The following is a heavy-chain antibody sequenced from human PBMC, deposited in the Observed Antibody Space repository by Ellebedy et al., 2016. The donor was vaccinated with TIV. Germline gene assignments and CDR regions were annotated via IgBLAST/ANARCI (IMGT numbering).Heavy chain of an antibody. V-gene: IGHV4-59*01. Sequence: MPSETLSLTCNVSGGSMSAYYWTWIRPLPGKGLEWIGYMHSSGNIAHNPSLKSRVTISLGTSKNQFFLKLNSVTAADTAVYYCARCCPSTETVTAWIDPWGQGTLVTVSS. CDR3: ARCCPSTETVTAWIDP. D-gene: IGHD4-17*01. CDR1: GGSMSAYY. CDR2: MHSSGNI. J-gene: IGHJ5*02.